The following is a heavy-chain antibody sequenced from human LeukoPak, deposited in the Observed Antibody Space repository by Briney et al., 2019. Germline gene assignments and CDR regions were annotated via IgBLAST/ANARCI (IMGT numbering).Heavy chain of an antibody. V-gene: IGHV3-48*04. Sequence: GGSLRLSCAASGFTFSSYSMNWVRQAPGKGLEWVSYISSSSSTIYYADSVKGRFTISGDNAKNSLYLQMNSLRAEDTAVYYCARVSVSAAVVVPAAIKGKYGMDVWGQGTTVTVSS. CDR1: GFTFSSYS. D-gene: IGHD2-2*01. CDR3: ARVSVSAAVVVPAAIKGKYGMDV. J-gene: IGHJ6*02. CDR2: ISSSSSTI.